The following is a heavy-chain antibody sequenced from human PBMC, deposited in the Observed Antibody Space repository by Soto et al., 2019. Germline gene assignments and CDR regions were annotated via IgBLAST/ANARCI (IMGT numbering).Heavy chain of an antibody. CDR2: ISYDGSNK. V-gene: IGHV3-30-3*01. D-gene: IGHD2-15*01. Sequence: QVQLVESGGGVVQPGRSLRLSCAASGFTFSSYAMHWVRQAPGKGLEWVAVISYDGSNKYYADSVKGRFTISRDNSKNPVYLQMNSLRAEDTAVYYCARDENCSGGSCYRGFDYWGQGTLVTVSS. J-gene: IGHJ4*02. CDR3: ARDENCSGGSCYRGFDY. CDR1: GFTFSSYA.